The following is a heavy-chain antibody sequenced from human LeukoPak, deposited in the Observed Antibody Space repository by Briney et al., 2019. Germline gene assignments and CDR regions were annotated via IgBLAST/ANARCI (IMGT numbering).Heavy chain of an antibody. Sequence: GGSLRLSCAASGFTFSGYGMHWVRQAPGKGLEWVAVISYDGSNKYYADSVKGRFTISRDNSKNTLYLQMNSLRAEDTAVYYCAKKVVGTAMPDYWGQGTLVTVSS. J-gene: IGHJ4*02. CDR3: AKKVVGTAMPDY. D-gene: IGHD5-18*01. V-gene: IGHV3-30*18. CDR1: GFTFSGYG. CDR2: ISYDGSNK.